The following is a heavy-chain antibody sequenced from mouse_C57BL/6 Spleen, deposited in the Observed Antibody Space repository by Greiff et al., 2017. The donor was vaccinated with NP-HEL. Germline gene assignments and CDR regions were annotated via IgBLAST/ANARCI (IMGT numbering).Heavy chain of an antibody. CDR3: ASYYSNYVGAD. V-gene: IGHV1-82*01. CDR1: GYAFSSSW. CDR2: IYPGDGDT. Sequence: QVQLQQSGPELVKPGASVKISCKASGYAFSSSWMNWVKQRPGKGLEWIGRIYPGDGDTNYNGKFKGKATLTADKSSSTAYMQLSSLTSEDSAVYFCASYYSNYVGADWGQGTLVTVSA. J-gene: IGHJ3*01. D-gene: IGHD2-5*01.